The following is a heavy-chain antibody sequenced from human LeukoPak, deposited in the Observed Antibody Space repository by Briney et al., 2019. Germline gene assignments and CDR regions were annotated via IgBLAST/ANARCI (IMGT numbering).Heavy chain of an antibody. V-gene: IGHV1-18*01. J-gene: IGHJ4*02. Sequence: GASVKVSCKASGYTFTGYYMFWVRQAPGQGLEWMGWINPNSSVTNYAQKLQGRVTMTTDTSTSTVYMELRTLRSDDTAVYYCYIRWYQYDFDYWGQGTLVTVSS. CDR3: YIRWYQYDFDY. D-gene: IGHD4-23*01. CDR1: GYTFTGYY. CDR2: INPNSSVT.